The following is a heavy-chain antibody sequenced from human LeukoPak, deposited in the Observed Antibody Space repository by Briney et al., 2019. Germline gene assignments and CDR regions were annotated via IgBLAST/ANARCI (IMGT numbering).Heavy chain of an antibody. J-gene: IGHJ4*02. CDR3: AREENSSGWSDY. CDR1: GYTFTGYY. Sequence: ASVKVSCEASGYTFTGYYMHWVRQAPGQGLEWMGWINPNSGGTNYAQKFQGRVTMTRDTSISTAYMELSRLRSDDTAVYYCAREENSSGWSDYWGQGTLVTVSS. V-gene: IGHV1-2*02. D-gene: IGHD6-19*01. CDR2: INPNSGGT.